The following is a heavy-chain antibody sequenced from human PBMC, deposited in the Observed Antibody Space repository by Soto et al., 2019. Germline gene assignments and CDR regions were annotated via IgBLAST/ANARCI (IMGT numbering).Heavy chain of an antibody. CDR2: IYYSGST. CDR1: GGSISSYY. D-gene: IGHD5-18*01. Sequence: QVQLQESGPGLVKPSETLSLTCTVSGGSISSYYWSWIRQPPGKGLEWIGYIYYSGSTNYNPSLKSRVTRSVDTSKNQFSLKLSSGTAADTAVYYCARLSGGYGQFDYYYYYMDVCGKGTTVTVSS. CDR3: ARLSGGYGQFDYYYYYMDV. V-gene: IGHV4-59*08. J-gene: IGHJ6*03.